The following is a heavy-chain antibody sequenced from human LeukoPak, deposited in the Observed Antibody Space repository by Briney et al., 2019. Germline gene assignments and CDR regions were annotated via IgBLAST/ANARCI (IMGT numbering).Heavy chain of an antibody. CDR2: IYWNDVK. Sequence: ESGPTLVNPTQTRTPTCTFSGFSLSSNEVGVGWIRQPPGQDLEWLALIYWNDVKSYNPSLKSRLTISKDTSKNQVVLTMTNVDPVDTATYYCAHRRTVTTFLYWGQGTLVTVSS. CDR1: GFSLSSNEVG. J-gene: IGHJ4*02. D-gene: IGHD4-17*01. V-gene: IGHV2-5*01. CDR3: AHRRTVTTFLY.